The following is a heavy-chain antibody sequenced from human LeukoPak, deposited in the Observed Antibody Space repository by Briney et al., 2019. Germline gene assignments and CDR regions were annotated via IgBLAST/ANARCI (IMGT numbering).Heavy chain of an antibody. CDR2: ISAYNGNT. CDR1: GYTFTGYY. V-gene: IGHV1-18*04. Sequence: ASVKVSCKASGYTFTGYYMHWVRQAPGQGLEWMGWISAYNGNTNYAQKLQGRVTMTTDTSTSTAYMELRSLRSDDTAVYYCARESYRTGQFDYWGQGTLVTVSS. CDR3: ARESYRTGQFDY. J-gene: IGHJ4*02. D-gene: IGHD1-14*01.